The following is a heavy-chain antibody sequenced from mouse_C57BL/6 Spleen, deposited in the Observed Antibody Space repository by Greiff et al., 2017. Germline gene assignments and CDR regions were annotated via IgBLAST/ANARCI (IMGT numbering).Heavy chain of an antibody. CDR1: GFSLTSYA. CDR3: ARNYGSSSLDY. J-gene: IGHJ2*01. D-gene: IGHD1-1*01. Sequence: VKLVESGPGLVAPSQSLSITCTVSGFSLTSYAISWVRQPPVTGLEWLGVIWTGGGATYNSAPNSRLSISKDNSNSQVFLKMNSLQTDDTARYYCARNYGSSSLDYWGQGTTLTVSS. CDR2: IWTGGGA. V-gene: IGHV2-9-1*01.